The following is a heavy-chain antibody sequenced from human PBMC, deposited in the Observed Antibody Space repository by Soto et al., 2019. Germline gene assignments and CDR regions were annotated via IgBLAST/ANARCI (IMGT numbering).Heavy chain of an antibody. J-gene: IGHJ4*02. V-gene: IGHV1-69*01. Sequence: QVQLVQSGAEVKKPGSSVKVSCKASGGTFSSYAISWVRQSPGQGLEWMGGIIPIFGTANYAQKFQGRVTITADESTSTADMELSSLRSEATAVYYCARDHRSPVRGVITFDYWGQGTLVTVSS. D-gene: IGHD3-10*01. CDR3: ARDHRSPVRGVITFDY. CDR1: GGTFSSYA. CDR2: IIPIFGTA.